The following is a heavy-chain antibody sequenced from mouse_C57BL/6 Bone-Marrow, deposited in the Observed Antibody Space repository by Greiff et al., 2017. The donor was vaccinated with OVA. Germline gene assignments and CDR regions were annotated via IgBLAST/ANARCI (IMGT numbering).Heavy chain of an antibody. D-gene: IGHD1-1*01. CDR3: VRDDYGSPYYYAMDY. J-gene: IGHJ4*01. CDR1: GFSFNTYA. Sequence: EVKLVESGGGLVQPKGSLKLSCAASGFSFNTYAMNWVRQAPGKGLEWVARIRSKSNNYATYYADSVKDRFTISRDDSESMLYLQMNNLKTEDTAMYYCVRDDYGSPYYYAMDYWGQGTSVTVSS. V-gene: IGHV10-1*01. CDR2: IRSKSNNYAT.